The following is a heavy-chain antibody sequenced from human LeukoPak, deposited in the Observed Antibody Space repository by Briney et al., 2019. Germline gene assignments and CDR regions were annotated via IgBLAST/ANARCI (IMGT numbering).Heavy chain of an antibody. CDR1: GFTFSSYG. J-gene: IGHJ4*02. V-gene: IGHV3-33*06. CDR2: IWYDGSNK. Sequence: GRYLRLSCAASGFTFSSYGMHWVRQAPGKGLEWVAVIWYDGSNKYYADSVKGRFTISRDNSKNTLYLQMNSLRAEDTAVYYCAKDYGSGWYYYFDYWGQGTLVTVSS. D-gene: IGHD6-19*01. CDR3: AKDYGSGWYYYFDY.